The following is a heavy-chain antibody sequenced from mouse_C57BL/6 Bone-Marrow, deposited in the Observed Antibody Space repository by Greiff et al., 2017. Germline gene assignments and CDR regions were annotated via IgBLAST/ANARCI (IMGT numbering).Heavy chain of an antibody. D-gene: IGHD2-5*01. J-gene: IGHJ1*03. Sequence: QVQLQQPGAELVKPGASVKMSCKASGYTFTSYWITWVKQRPGQGLEWIGDIYPGSGSTNYNENFNSKATLTVDTSASTAYMQLSSLTSEDSAVYYCARPYYSNYWYFDVWGTGTTVTVSS. CDR1: GYTFTSYW. V-gene: IGHV1-55*01. CDR3: ARPYYSNYWYFDV. CDR2: IYPGSGST.